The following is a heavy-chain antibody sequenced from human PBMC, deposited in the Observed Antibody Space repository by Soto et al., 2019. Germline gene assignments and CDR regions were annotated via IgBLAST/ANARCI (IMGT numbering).Heavy chain of an antibody. V-gene: IGHV3-23*01. D-gene: IGHD4-17*01. CDR3: TKVRGDPV. CDR2: ISAGRST. CDR1: GVTLSNYA. Sequence: PGRSLRLSCAASGVTLSNYAMNWVRQAPGKGPEWVSGISAGRSTYYADSVKGRFTISRDNSKSTLFLQMDSLRAEDTALYYCTKVRGDPVWGKWTTVTVSS. J-gene: IGHJ6*04.